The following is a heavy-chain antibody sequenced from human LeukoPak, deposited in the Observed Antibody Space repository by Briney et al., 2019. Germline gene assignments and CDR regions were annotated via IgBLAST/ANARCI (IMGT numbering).Heavy chain of an antibody. V-gene: IGHV3-53*01. Sequence: GGSLRLSCTVSGFTVSSNSMSWVRQAPGKGLEWVSFIYSGSTHYSDSVKGRFTISRDNSKNTLYLQMNSLRAEDTAVYYCAKYAGGSGSITPIDYWGQGTLVTVSS. D-gene: IGHD3-10*01. CDR2: IYSGST. CDR3: AKYAGGSGSITPIDY. CDR1: GFTVSSNS. J-gene: IGHJ4*02.